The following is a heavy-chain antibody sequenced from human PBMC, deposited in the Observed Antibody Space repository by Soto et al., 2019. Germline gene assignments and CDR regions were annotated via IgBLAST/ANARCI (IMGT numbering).Heavy chain of an antibody. CDR1: GGSISSYY. Sequence: PSETLSLTCTVSGGSISSYYWSWIRQPPGKGLEWIGYIYYSGSTNYNPSLKSRVTISVDTSKNQFSLKLSSVTAADTAVYYCAQESPLTTVIDYWGQGTLVTVSS. D-gene: IGHD4-17*01. V-gene: IGHV4-59*01. CDR3: AQESPLTTVIDY. J-gene: IGHJ4*02. CDR2: IYYSGST.